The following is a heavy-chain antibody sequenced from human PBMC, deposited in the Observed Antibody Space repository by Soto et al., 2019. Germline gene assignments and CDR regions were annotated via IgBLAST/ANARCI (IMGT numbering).Heavy chain of an antibody. CDR1: GFTFSTYW. V-gene: IGHV3-74*01. J-gene: IGHJ3*01. Sequence: PGGSLRLSCAASGFTFSTYWMNWVRLVPGKGLEWVSLIYGDGSGSRYADSVKGRFIISRDNAKNTLFLQMNSLRVEDTAVYYCARDDPFDSTTYAGDITFAFWGRGTVVTVSS. CDR3: ARDDPFDSTTYAGDITFAF. D-gene: IGHD2-2*01. CDR2: IYGDGSGS.